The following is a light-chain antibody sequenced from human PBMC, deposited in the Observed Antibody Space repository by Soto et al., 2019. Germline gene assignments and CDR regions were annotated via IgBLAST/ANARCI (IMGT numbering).Light chain of an antibody. V-gene: IGKV3-20*01. CDR1: QSVSSSY. CDR3: QQYGSSPLT. CDR2: GAS. J-gene: IGKJ1*01. Sequence: EIVLTQSPGTLSLSPGERATLSCSASQSVSSSYLAWYQQKPVQAPRLLIYGASSRATGSPDRFSGSGSGTYFTLTIRRLETEDFQVYYCQQYGSSPLTFGQGTKVESK.